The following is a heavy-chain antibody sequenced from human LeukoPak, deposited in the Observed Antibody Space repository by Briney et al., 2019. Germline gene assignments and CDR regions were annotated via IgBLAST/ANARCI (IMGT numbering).Heavy chain of an antibody. CDR1: GFTFSSYW. CDR3: ASIAARLGGGY. CDR2: INSDGSST. D-gene: IGHD6-6*01. V-gene: IGHV3-74*01. Sequence: GGSLRLSCAASGFTFSSYWMHWVRQAPGKGLVWVSRINSDGSSTSYADSVKGRFTTSRDNAKNTLYLQMNSLRAEDTAVYYCASIAARLGGGYWGRGTLVTVSS. J-gene: IGHJ4*02.